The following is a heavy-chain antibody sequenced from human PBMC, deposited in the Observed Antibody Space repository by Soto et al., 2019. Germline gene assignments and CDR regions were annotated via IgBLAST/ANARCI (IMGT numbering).Heavy chain of an antibody. CDR2: ISGSGGST. CDR3: AKGRGWEQQLVANYYYYMDV. J-gene: IGHJ6*03. D-gene: IGHD6-13*01. V-gene: IGHV3-23*01. Sequence: GGSLRLSCAASGFTFSSYAMSWVRQAPGKGLEWVSAISGSGGSTYYADSVKGRFTISRDNSKNTLYLQMNSLRAKDTAVYYCAKGRGWEQQLVANYYYYMDVWGKGTTVTVSS. CDR1: GFTFSSYA.